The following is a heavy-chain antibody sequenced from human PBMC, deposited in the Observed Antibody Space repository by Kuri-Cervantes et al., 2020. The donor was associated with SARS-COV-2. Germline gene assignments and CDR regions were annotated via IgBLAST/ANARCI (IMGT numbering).Heavy chain of an antibody. J-gene: IGHJ4*02. Sequence: GSLRLSCAASGFTFSDYYMSWIRQAPGKGLEWVSYISSSGSTIYYADSVKGRFTISRDNSKNTLYLQMNSLRAEDTAVYYCASGPGILWFGDDYWGQGTLVTVSS. V-gene: IGHV3-11*01. CDR2: ISSSGSTI. D-gene: IGHD3-10*01. CDR3: ASGPGILWFGDDY. CDR1: GFTFSDYY.